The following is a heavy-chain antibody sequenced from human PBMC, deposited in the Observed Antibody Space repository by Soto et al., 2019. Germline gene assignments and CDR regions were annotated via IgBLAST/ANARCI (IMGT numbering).Heavy chain of an antibody. D-gene: IGHD2-15*01. CDR3: ATVNVGVAAALTGLLFDY. J-gene: IGHJ4*02. CDR2: ISAYNGNT. V-gene: IGHV1-18*01. CDR1: GYTFTSYG. Sequence: ASVKVSCKASGYTFTSYGISWVRQAPGQGLEWMGWISAYNGNTNYAQKLQGRVTMTTDTSTSTAYMELRSLRSDDTAVYYCATVNVGVAAALTGLLFDYWCQGKLVNVS.